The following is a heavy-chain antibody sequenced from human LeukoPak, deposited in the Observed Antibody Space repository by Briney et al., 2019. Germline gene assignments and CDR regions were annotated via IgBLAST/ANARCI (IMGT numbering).Heavy chain of an antibody. D-gene: IGHD2-21*02. CDR1: GFTFSSNW. CDR2: ISGSGGST. J-gene: IGHJ1*01. CDR3: AKTPVTAMSEYFQQ. Sequence: PGGSLRLSCATSGFTFSSNWMSWVRQAPGKGLEWVSAISGSGGSTYYADSVKGRFTISRDNSKNTLYLQMNSLRAEDTAVYYCAKTPVTAMSEYFQQWGQGTLVTVSS. V-gene: IGHV3-23*01.